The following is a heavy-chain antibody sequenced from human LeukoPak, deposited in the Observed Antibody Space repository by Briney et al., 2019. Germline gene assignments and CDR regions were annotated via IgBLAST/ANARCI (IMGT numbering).Heavy chain of an antibody. CDR1: GGTFSSYA. V-gene: IGHV1-18*01. Sequence: EASVKVSCKASGGTFSSYAISWVRQAPGQGLEWMGWISAYNGNTNYAQKLQGRVTMTTDTSTSTAYMELRSLRSEDTAVYYCARAASIAARHAFDIWGQGTMVTVSS. J-gene: IGHJ3*02. CDR3: ARAASIAARHAFDI. D-gene: IGHD6-6*01. CDR2: ISAYNGNT.